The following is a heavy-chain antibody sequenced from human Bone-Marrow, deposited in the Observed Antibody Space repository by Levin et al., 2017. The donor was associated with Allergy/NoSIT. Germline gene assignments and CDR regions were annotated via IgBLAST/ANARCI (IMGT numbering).Heavy chain of an antibody. CDR1: GYSFTRYW. D-gene: IGHD3-22*01. J-gene: IGHJ3*01. V-gene: IGHV5-51*01. CDR3: ARRLYSDNSGFQKDAFDV. CDR2: VYPGDSDI. Sequence: HGESLKISCKGSGYSFTRYWIGWVRQMPGKGLEWMGIVYPGDSDIRYNPSFQGQVTISVDKSITTAYLHWSSLKASDTAIYYCARRLYSDNSGFQKDAFDVWGQGTMVTVSS.